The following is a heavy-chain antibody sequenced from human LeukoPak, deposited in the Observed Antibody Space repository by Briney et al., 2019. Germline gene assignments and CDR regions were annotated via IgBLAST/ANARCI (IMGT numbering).Heavy chain of an antibody. V-gene: IGHV3-48*03. Sequence: GGSLRLPCAASGFIFSEYEMNWVRQAPGKGLEWVSYISSSGGSIYNADSVRGRFTISRNNGKNSLYLQMNSLRAEDTAVYYCARGRRLWFGETHDAFDMWGVGTMVTVSS. D-gene: IGHD3-10*01. CDR2: ISSSGGSI. CDR3: ARGRRLWFGETHDAFDM. CDR1: GFIFSEYE. J-gene: IGHJ3*02.